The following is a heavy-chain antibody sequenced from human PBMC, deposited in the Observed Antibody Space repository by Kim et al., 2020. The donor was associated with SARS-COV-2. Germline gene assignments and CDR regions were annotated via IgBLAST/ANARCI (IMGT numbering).Heavy chain of an antibody. J-gene: IGHJ3*02. D-gene: IGHD3-16*02. CDR1: GGSISSGGYY. Sequence: SETLSLTCTVSGGSISSGGYYWSWIRQHPGKGLEWIGYIYYSGSTYYNPSLKSRVTISVDTSKNQFSLKLSSVTAADTAVYYCARDRRTEPKSYYDYVWGSYRANFDAFDIWGQGTMVTVSS. CDR3: ARDRRTEPKSYYDYVWGSYRANFDAFDI. CDR2: IYYSGST. V-gene: IGHV4-31*03.